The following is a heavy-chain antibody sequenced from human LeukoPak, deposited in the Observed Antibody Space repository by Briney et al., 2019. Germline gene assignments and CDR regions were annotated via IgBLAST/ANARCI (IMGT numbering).Heavy chain of an antibody. V-gene: IGHV4-39*01. Sequence: SETLSLTCTVSGGSISSTSYYWGWIRQPPGKGLEWIGTIFYRGSTYYNPSLKSRVTIPVDTSNNQFSLRLSSVTAADTAVYYCAILGTGGSWGQGTLVTVSS. J-gene: IGHJ5*02. CDR2: IFYRGST. CDR3: AILGTGGS. D-gene: IGHD3-10*01. CDR1: GGSISSTSYY.